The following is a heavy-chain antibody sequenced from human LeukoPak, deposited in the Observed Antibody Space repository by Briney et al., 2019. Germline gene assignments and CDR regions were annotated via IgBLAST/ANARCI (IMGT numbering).Heavy chain of an antibody. V-gene: IGHV3-74*01. CDR3: ARDFDMGITPGDDFDF. CDR1: GFSFSKYW. D-gene: IGHD3-9*01. J-gene: IGHJ4*02. CDR2: IKEDGTYT. Sequence: GGSLRLSCAASGFSFSKYWMHWVRQTPGEGLVWVSRIKEDGTYTSYADSVKGRFTISRDNARNTVFLQMNSLRAEDTAVYYCARDFDMGITPGDDFDFWGQGTLVIVSS.